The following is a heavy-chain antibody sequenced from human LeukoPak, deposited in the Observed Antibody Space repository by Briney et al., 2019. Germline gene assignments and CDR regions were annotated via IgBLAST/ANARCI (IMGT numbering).Heavy chain of an antibody. CDR2: MFHSGST. CDR1: GYSISSGFY. CDR3: ARDTVIITGPFDY. Sequence: SETLSLTCSVSGYSISSGFYWAWIRQSPGKGLEWIGSMFHSGSTYYNPSLKSRFTISVDTSKNHFSLNLTSVTAADTAVYYCARDTVIITGPFDYWGQGALVTVSS. V-gene: IGHV4-38-2*02. J-gene: IGHJ4*02. D-gene: IGHD3-22*01.